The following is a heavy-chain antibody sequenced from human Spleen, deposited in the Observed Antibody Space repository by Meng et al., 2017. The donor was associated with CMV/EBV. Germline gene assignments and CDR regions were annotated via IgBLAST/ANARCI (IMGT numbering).Heavy chain of an antibody. J-gene: IGHJ4*02. CDR3: ASLMATSGQGVDY. CDR2: INHSGST. Sequence: GSLRLSCAVYGGSFSGYCWSWIRQPPGKGLEWIGEINHSGSTNYNPSLKSRVTISVDTSKNQFSLKLSSVTAADTAVYYCASLMATSGQGVDYWGQGTLVTVS. V-gene: IGHV4-34*01. CDR1: GGSFSGYC. D-gene: IGHD5-24*01.